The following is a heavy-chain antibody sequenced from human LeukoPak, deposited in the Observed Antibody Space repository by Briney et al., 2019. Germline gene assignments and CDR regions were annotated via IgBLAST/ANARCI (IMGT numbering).Heavy chain of an antibody. D-gene: IGHD3-22*01. J-gene: IGHJ3*02. V-gene: IGHV4-61*02. CDR2: INTGGTT. CDR3: ARTLLPAVKGAFDI. CDR1: GDSISSGSYY. Sequence: SETLSLTCTVSGDSISSGSYYWSWIRQPPRQGLGYIGRINTGGTTNYNPSLRSRVTISVDTSKNQFSLNLGSVSAADTAVYYCARTLLPAVKGAFDIWGQGTMVTVSS.